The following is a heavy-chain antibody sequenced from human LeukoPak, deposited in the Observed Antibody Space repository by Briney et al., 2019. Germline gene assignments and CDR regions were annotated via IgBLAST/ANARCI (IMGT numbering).Heavy chain of an antibody. J-gene: IGHJ2*01. D-gene: IGHD2-8*01. CDR1: GFTFSSYW. V-gene: IGHV3-74*01. CDR3: ARGSCSDAVCYSDWYLDL. Sequence: TGGSLRLSCAASGFTFSSYWMHWVRQAPGKGLVWVSRIQTDGSVTTYADSVKGRFTISRDNAKNTLYLQMNSLRAEDTAVYYCARGSCSDAVCYSDWYLDLWGRGTLVTVSS. CDR2: IQTDGSVT.